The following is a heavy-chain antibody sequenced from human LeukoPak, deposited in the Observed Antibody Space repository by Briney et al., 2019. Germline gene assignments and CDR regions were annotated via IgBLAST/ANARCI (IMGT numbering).Heavy chain of an antibody. Sequence: GRSLRLSCAAYGFTFSSYSTNWVRQAPGKGLEWVSSISSSSSYIYYADSVKGRFTISRDNAKNSLYLQMSNLRAEDTAVYYCARPFGNGWFLRDYWGRGTLVTVSS. CDR2: ISSSSSYI. J-gene: IGHJ4*02. V-gene: IGHV3-21*06. CDR1: GFTFSSYS. D-gene: IGHD6-19*01. CDR3: ARPFGNGWFLRDY.